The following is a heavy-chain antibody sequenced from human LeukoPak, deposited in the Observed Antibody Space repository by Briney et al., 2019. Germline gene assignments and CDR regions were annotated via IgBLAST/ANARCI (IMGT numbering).Heavy chain of an antibody. CDR3: VRGAYYAAY. CDR2: IKHDGSEK. CDR1: GFTFSTHW. Sequence: GGSLRLSCTASGFTFSTHWMTWVRQTPGKGLEWVANIKHDGSEKSYLGSVKGRFIISRDNVKNTLYLQMNSLRVEDTGVYYCVRGAYYAAYWGRGTLVTVSS. D-gene: IGHD2/OR15-2a*01. J-gene: IGHJ4*02. V-gene: IGHV3-7*01.